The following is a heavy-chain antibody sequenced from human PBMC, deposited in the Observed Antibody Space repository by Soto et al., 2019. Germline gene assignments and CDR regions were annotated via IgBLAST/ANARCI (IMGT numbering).Heavy chain of an antibody. CDR3: ARAKGLYYGMDV. J-gene: IGHJ6*02. Sequence: GGSLRLSWAASGFTFSSYAMHWVRQAPGKGLEWVAVISYDGSNKYYADSVKGRFTISRDNSKNTLYLQMNSLRAEDTAVYYCARAKGLYYGMDVWGQGTTVTVSS. CDR1: GFTFSSYA. CDR2: ISYDGSNK. V-gene: IGHV3-30-3*01.